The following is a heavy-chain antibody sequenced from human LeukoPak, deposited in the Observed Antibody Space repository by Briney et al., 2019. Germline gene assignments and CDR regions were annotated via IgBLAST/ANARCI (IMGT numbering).Heavy chain of an antibody. D-gene: IGHD3-22*01. J-gene: IGHJ4*02. CDR2: ISGSGGST. Sequence: GGSLRLSCAASGFTFSSYGMHWVRQAPGKGLEWVSAISGSGGSTYYADSVKGRFTISRDNSKNTLYLQMNSLRAEDTAVYYCAKGPTYYYDSSGSHFDYWGQGTLVTVSS. CDR3: AKGPTYYYDSSGSHFDY. CDR1: GFTFSSYG. V-gene: IGHV3-23*01.